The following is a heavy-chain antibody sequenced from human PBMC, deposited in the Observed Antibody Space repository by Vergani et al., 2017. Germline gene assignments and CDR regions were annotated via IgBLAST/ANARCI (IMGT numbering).Heavy chain of an antibody. J-gene: IGHJ4*02. D-gene: IGHD3-3*01. CDR3: ARGEVTIFGVVTH. Sequence: VQLVESGGGVVQPGRSLRLSCAASGFTFSNAWMNWVRQAPGKGLEWVSSISSSSSYIYYADSVKGRFTISRDNAKNSLYLQMNSLRAEDTAVYYCARGEVTIFGVVTHWGQGTLVTVSS. CDR1: GFTFSNAW. CDR2: ISSSSSYI. V-gene: IGHV3-21*01.